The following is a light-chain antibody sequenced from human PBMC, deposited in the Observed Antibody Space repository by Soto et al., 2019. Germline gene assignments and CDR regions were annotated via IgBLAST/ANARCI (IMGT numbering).Light chain of an antibody. CDR3: VSYKSSDTPV. CDR1: SSDIGAYDY. CDR2: GVH. V-gene: IGLV2-14*03. J-gene: IGLJ2*01. Sequence: QSALTQPASVSGSPGQSITICCTGTSSDIGAYDYVSWYQHQAGKAPKLIFYGVHHQPSGVSNRFSASKSGNTASLTISGLQTEDEADYYCVSYKSSDTPVFGERTKLTVL.